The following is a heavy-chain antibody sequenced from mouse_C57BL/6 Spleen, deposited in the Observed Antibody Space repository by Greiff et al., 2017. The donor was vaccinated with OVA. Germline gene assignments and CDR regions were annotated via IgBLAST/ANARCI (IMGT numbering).Heavy chain of an antibody. D-gene: IGHD2-4*01. CDR3: ARVEDDYPYWYFDV. V-gene: IGHV3-6*01. CDR1: GYSITSGYY. J-gene: IGHJ1*03. Sequence: EVQLQQSGPGLVKPSQSLSLTCSVTGYSITSGYYWNWIRQFPGNKLEWMGYISYDGSNNYNPSLKNRISITRDTSKNQFFLKLNSVTTEDTATYYCARVEDDYPYWYFDVWGTGTTVTVSS. CDR2: ISYDGSN.